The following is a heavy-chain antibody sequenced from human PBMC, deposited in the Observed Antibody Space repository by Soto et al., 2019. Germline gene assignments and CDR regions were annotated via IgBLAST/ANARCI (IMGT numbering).Heavy chain of an antibody. D-gene: IGHD2-21*02. Sequence: PGGSLRLSCAASGFTFSSYAMSWVRQAPGKGLEWVSAISGSGGSTYYADSVKGRFTISRDNSKNTLYLQMNSLRSEDTAVYYCARTSIIVVVTAIQNYFDYWGQGTLVTVSS. CDR3: ARTSIIVVVTAIQNYFDY. CDR1: GFTFSSYA. CDR2: ISGSGGST. J-gene: IGHJ4*02. V-gene: IGHV3-23*01.